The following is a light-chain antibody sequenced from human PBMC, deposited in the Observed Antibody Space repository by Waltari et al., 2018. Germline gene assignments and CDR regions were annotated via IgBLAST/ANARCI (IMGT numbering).Light chain of an antibody. CDR3: QQYGSSLFT. CDR2: GAS. J-gene: IGKJ3*01. CDR1: QSVSSSY. V-gene: IGKV3-20*01. Sequence: EIVLTQSPGTLSLSPGERVTLSCRASQSVSSSYLAWYQQKPGQAPRLLIYGASSRATGSPDRFSGSGSGTDFTLSISRLEPEDFAVYYCQQYGSSLFTFGPGTKGD.